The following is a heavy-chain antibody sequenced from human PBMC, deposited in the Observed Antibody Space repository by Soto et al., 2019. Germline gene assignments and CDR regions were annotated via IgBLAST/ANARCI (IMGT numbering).Heavy chain of an antibody. CDR2: TGYTSKWYN. CDR3: ARGKYSAFDY. V-gene: IGHV6-1*01. CDR1: GDSISTNNVA. J-gene: IGHJ4*02. Sequence: QVQLQQSGPGLVKPSQTLSLTCAISGDSISTNNVAWNWIRQSPSGGLEWLGRTGYTSKWYNDYAVSVRSRITINPYTSKNQLSLQLNSVSLDDTAVYYCARGKYSAFDYWGQGTLVTVSS. D-gene: IGHD5-18*01.